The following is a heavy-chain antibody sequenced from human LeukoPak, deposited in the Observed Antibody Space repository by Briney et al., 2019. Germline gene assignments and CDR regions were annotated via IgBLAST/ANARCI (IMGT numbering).Heavy chain of an antibody. CDR2: IYYSGST. CDR3: ARDGNWNDRDVYYYYGMDV. CDR1: GGSINNYY. Sequence: SETLSLTCTVSGGSINNYYWSWIRQPPGKGLEWIGYIYYSGSTNYNPSLESRVTISVHTSKNQFSLKLSSVTAADTAVYYCARDGNWNDRDVYYYYGMDVWGKGITATVSS. D-gene: IGHD1-1*01. J-gene: IGHJ6*04. V-gene: IGHV4-59*01.